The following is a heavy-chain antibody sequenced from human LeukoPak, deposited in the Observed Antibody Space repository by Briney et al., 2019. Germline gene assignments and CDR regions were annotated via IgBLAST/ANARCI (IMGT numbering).Heavy chain of an antibody. J-gene: IGHJ4*02. CDR3: ATSRIMATISPFDY. V-gene: IGHV5-51*01. CDR1: GYSFTSYW. CDR2: IYPGDSDT. Sequence: GESLKISCKGSGYSFTSYWIGWVRQMHGKGLEWLGIIYPGDSDTRYSPSFQGQVTFSADNSIGTAYLQWSSLKASDTAMYYCATSRIMATISPFDYWGQGTLVTVSS. D-gene: IGHD5-24*01.